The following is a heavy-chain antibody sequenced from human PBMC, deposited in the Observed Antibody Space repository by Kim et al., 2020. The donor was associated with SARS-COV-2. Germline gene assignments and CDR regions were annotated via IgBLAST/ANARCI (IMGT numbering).Heavy chain of an antibody. CDR2: ISASSGTI. CDR1: GFTFSDYS. Sequence: GGSLRLSCAASGFTFSDYSMNWVRQAPGKGLEWVSYISASSGTIFYADSVKGQFTMSRDNAKNSLYLQMNSLRDEDTAVYYCAREGRNSAHDAFDIWGQGTMVTVSS. D-gene: IGHD3-10*01. CDR3: AREGRNSAHDAFDI. J-gene: IGHJ3*02. V-gene: IGHV3-48*02.